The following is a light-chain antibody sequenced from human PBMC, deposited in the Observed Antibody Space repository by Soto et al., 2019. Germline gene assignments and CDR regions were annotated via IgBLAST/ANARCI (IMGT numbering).Light chain of an antibody. CDR3: QHYNNWPPWI. J-gene: IGKJ1*01. CDR1: QSVSSN. Sequence: EIEMTQSPATLSVSPGERATLSCRASQSVSSNLAWYQQKPGQAPRLLIYGASTRATGIPARFSGSGSGTDCTLTISSLQSADFAVYYYQHYNNWPPWIFGQGTKVEIK. V-gene: IGKV3-15*01. CDR2: GAS.